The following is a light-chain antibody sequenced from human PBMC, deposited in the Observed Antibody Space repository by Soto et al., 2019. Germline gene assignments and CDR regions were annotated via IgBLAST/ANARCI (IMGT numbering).Light chain of an antibody. CDR3: QQYNTYLTWT. Sequence: EVVLTQSPVTLSVSPGLSATLPSRASQSFRGLLAWYQQKPGQAPRLLIYDASNRATGIPPRFSGSGSRTEFTITITSLQHEDAATYYCQQYNTYLTWTFGQGTTGDIK. J-gene: IGKJ1*01. V-gene: IGKV3D-15*01. CDR2: DAS. CDR1: QSFRGL.